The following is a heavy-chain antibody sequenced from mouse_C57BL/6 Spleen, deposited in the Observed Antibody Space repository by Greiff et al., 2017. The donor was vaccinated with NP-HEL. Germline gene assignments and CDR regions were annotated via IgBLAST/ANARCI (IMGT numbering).Heavy chain of an antibody. D-gene: IGHD2-3*01. J-gene: IGHJ4*01. CDR2: IWSGGST. Sequence: VKLEESGPGLVQPSQSLSITCTASGFSLTSYGVHWVRQSPGKGLEWLGVIWSGGSTDYNAAFISSLSISKDNSKSQVFFKMNRLQADDTAIYYCASYDGYYVYAMDCWGQGASVTVSS. CDR1: GFSLTSYG. CDR3: ASYDGYYVYAMDC. V-gene: IGHV2-2*01.